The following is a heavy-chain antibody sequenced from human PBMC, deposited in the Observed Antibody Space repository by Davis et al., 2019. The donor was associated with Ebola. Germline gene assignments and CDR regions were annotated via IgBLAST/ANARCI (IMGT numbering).Heavy chain of an antibody. D-gene: IGHD5-24*01. CDR1: GFTFSTHG. CDR3: ARDRRWLQLKGDAFDV. Sequence: PGGSLRLSCAASGFTFSTHGMHWVRQAPGKGLEWVAVIWQDGRNEYYAYSVKDRFTISRDNSKNTLYLQMNSLRAEDTAVYYCARDRRWLQLKGDAFDVWGQGTMVTVSS. V-gene: IGHV3-33*08. CDR2: IWQDGRNE. J-gene: IGHJ3*01.